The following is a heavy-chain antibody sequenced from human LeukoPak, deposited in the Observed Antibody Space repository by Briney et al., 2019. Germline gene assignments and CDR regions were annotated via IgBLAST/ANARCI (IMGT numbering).Heavy chain of an antibody. CDR3: ARGEHSYGPSDAFDI. D-gene: IGHD5-18*01. J-gene: IGHJ3*02. V-gene: IGHV4-39*07. CDR1: GGSITSRSYY. CDR2: IYYSGST. Sequence: SETLSLTCTVSGGSITSRSYYCGWLRQPPWKGLEWFGGIYYSGSTYYNSSLKGRVTISVDTSKNQFSLKLSSVTAADTAVYNCARGEHSYGPSDAFDIWGQGTMVTDCS.